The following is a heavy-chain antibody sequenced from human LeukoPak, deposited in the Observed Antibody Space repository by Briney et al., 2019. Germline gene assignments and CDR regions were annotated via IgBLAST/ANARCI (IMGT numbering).Heavy chain of an antibody. J-gene: IGHJ4*02. D-gene: IGHD5-24*01. V-gene: IGHV4-34*01. CDR3: ARHRRDGSPTQD. Sequence: SETLSLTCTVSGGSISSYYWSWIRQPPGKGLEWIGEINHSGSTNYNPSLKSRVTISVDTSKNQFSLNVSSVTAADTAVYYCARHRRDGSPTQDWGQGTLVTVSS. CDR2: INHSGST. CDR1: GGSISSYY.